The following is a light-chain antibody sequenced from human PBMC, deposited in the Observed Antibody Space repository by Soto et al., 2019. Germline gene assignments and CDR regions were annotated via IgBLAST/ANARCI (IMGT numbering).Light chain of an antibody. CDR1: QSVSGW. CDR2: DAS. Sequence: DIQMTQSPCTRSASVGDTGTVTCRASQSVSGWLAWYQQKPGEAPKLLIYDASALPRGVPSRFSGSGSGTKFTLTIASLQPDDFATYYCQQYETFSGTFGPGTKVDIK. CDR3: QQYETFSGT. J-gene: IGKJ1*01. V-gene: IGKV1-5*01.